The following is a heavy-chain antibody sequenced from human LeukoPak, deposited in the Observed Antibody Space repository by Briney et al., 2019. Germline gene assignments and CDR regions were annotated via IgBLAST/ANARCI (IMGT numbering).Heavy chain of an antibody. J-gene: IGHJ2*01. Sequence: SETLSLTCNVSGGSIRGYYWSWIRQPPGKGLEWIGYIYSSGSTNYSPSLKSRVTISVDTSKNQFSLKLSSVTAADTAVYYCARDGWLGPLLRPNWYFDLWGRGTLVTVSS. CDR3: ARDGWLGPLLRPNWYFDL. D-gene: IGHD3-10*01. V-gene: IGHV4-59*01. CDR1: GGSIRGYY. CDR2: IYSSGST.